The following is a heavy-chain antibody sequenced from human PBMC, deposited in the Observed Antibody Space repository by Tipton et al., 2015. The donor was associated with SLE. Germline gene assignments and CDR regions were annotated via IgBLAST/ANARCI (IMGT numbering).Heavy chain of an antibody. CDR2: INHSGST. Sequence: TLSLTCAVSGYSISSGYYWGWIRQPPGKGLEWIGEINHSGSTNYNPSLKSRVTISVDTSKNQFSLKLSSVTAADTAVYYCAREERRGAAREIDYWGQGTLVTVSS. CDR1: GYSISSGYY. V-gene: IGHV4-38-2*02. J-gene: IGHJ4*02. CDR3: AREERRGAAREIDY. D-gene: IGHD6-6*01.